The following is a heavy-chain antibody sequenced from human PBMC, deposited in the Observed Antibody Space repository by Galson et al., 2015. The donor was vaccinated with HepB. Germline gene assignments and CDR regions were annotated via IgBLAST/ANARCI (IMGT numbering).Heavy chain of an antibody. CDR2: ISYDGSNK. J-gene: IGHJ4*02. Sequence: SLRLSCAASGFTFSSYAMHWVRQAPGKGLEWVAVISYDGSNKYYADSVKGRFTISRDNSKNTLYLQMNSLRAEDTAVYYCARDGATISGGFDYWGQGTLVTVSS. CDR1: GFTFSSYA. D-gene: IGHD3-3*01. V-gene: IGHV3-30-3*01. CDR3: ARDGATISGGFDY.